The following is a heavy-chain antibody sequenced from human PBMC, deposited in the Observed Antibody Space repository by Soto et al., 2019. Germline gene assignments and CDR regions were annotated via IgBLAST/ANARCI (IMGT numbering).Heavy chain of an antibody. Sequence: QVQLVQSGAEVKKPGASVKVSCKASGYTFTGYYMHWVRQAPGQGLEWMGWINPNSGGTNYAQKFQGRVTMTRDTSISTAYMELSRLRSDDTAVYYCARDRGRDDYGDYLYYYYGMDVWGQGTTVTVSS. J-gene: IGHJ6*02. D-gene: IGHD4-17*01. V-gene: IGHV1-2*02. CDR1: GYTFTGYY. CDR2: INPNSGGT. CDR3: ARDRGRDDYGDYLYYYYGMDV.